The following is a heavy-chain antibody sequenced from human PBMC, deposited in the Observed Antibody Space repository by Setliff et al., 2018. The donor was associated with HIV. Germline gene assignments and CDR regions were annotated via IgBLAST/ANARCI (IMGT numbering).Heavy chain of an antibody. CDR1: GGSISSYY. D-gene: IGHD3-3*01. CDR3: ARDNYYNFWSGYYFDF. V-gene: IGHV4-34*12. Sequence: SETLSLTCNVSGGSISSYYWSWIRQPPGKGLEWIGEIIHSGSTNYNPSLKSRVTLSVDTSKNQFSLRLSSVTAADTAVYYCARDNYYNFWSGYYFDFWGQGTLVTVSS. J-gene: IGHJ4*02. CDR2: IIHSGST.